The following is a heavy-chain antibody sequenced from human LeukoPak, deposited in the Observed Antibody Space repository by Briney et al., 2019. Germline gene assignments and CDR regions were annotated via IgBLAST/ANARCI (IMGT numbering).Heavy chain of an antibody. CDR2: ISSSSFKI. D-gene: IGHD6-13*01. V-gene: IGHV3-48*04. J-gene: IGHJ6*03. CDR1: EFTFVRYA. CDR3: VRDPSYGSSWYYYMDV. Sequence: GGSLRLSCAASEFTFVRYAMNWVRQAPGKGLEWVSYISSSSFKIGYADSAKGRITISRDNSKNSLYLQMDSLRVEDTAVYYCVRDPSYGSSWYYYMDVWGKGTTVTVSS.